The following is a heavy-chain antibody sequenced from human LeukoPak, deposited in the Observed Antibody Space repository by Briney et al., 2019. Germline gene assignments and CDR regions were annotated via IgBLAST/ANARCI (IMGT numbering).Heavy chain of an antibody. Sequence: ASVKVSCKASGYTFTSYYMHWVRQAPGQGLEWMGIINPSGGGTSYAQKFQGRVTMTRDMSTSTVYMELSSLRSEDTAVYYCARESVGATGGFDYWGQGTLVTVSS. J-gene: IGHJ4*02. CDR3: ARESVGATGGFDY. V-gene: IGHV1-46*01. CDR1: GYTFTSYY. CDR2: INPSGGGT. D-gene: IGHD1-26*01.